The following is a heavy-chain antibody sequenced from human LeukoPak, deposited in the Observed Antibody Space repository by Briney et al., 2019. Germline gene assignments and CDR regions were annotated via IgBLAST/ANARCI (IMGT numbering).Heavy chain of an antibody. J-gene: IGHJ4*02. Sequence: SETLSLTCAVYGGSFSGYYWGWIRQPPGKGLEWIGEINHSGSTNYNPSLKSRVTISVDTSKNQFSLKLSSVTAADTAVYYCASLYYYDSSGLKNWGQGTLVTVSS. V-gene: IGHV4-34*01. CDR3: ASLYYYDSSGLKN. CDR1: GGSFSGYY. CDR2: INHSGST. D-gene: IGHD3-22*01.